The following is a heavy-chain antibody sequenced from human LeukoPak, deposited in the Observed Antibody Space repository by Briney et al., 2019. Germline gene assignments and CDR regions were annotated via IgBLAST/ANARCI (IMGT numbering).Heavy chain of an antibody. CDR1: GYTFTIYY. CDR3: ARWGDAGIDY. V-gene: IGHV1-46*01. J-gene: IGHJ4*02. Sequence: ASVTVSFKASGYTFTIYYMHWVRQAPGQGGEWMGIINPSGGSTSYAQKFQGRVTITRDTSTSTVYMELSSLRSEDTAVYYCARWGDAGIDYWGQGTLVTVSS. D-gene: IGHD3-10*01. CDR2: INPSGGST.